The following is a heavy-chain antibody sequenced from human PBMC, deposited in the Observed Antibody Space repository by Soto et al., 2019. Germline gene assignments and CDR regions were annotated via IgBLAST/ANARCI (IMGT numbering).Heavy chain of an antibody. CDR3: ARDYKGYCSGGSCRNNWFDP. V-gene: IGHV4-38-2*02. J-gene: IGHJ5*02. CDR1: CYSISSGYY. D-gene: IGHD2-15*01. CDR2: IYHSGST. Sequence: SETLSLTCAVSCYSISSGYYWGWIRQPPGKGLEWIGSIYHSGSTYYNPSLKSRVTISVDTSKNQFSLKLSSVTAADTAVYYCARDYKGYCSGGSCRNNWFDPWGQGTLVTVSS.